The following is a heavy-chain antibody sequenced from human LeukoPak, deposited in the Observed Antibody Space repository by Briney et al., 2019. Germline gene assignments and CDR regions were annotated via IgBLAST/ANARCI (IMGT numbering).Heavy chain of an antibody. V-gene: IGHV4-34*01. CDR2: INHSGST. CDR3: ARGYLVGYYDSSGYYYYFDY. Sequence: SETLSLTCAVYGGSFSGYYWSWIRQPPGKGLEWIGEINHSGSTNYNPSLKSRVTISVDTSKNQFSLKLSSVTAADTPVYYCARGYLVGYYDSSGYYYYFDYWGQGALVTVSS. J-gene: IGHJ4*02. D-gene: IGHD3-22*01. CDR1: GGSFSGYY.